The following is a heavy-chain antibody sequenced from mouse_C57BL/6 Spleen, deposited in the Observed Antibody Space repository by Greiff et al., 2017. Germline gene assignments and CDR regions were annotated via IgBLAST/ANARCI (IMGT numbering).Heavy chain of an antibody. Sequence: DVHLVESGGGLVKPGGSLKLSCAASGFTFSDYGMHWVRQAPEKGLEWVAYISSGSSTIYYADTVKGRFTISRDNAKNTLFLQMTSLRSEDTAMYYCARPSITTVVATDAMDYWGQGTSVTVSS. D-gene: IGHD1-1*01. CDR1: GFTFSDYG. CDR3: ARPSITTVVATDAMDY. CDR2: ISSGSSTI. V-gene: IGHV5-17*01. J-gene: IGHJ4*01.